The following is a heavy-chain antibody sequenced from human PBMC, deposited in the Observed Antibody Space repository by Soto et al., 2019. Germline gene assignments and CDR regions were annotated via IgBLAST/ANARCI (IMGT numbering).Heavy chain of an antibody. CDR2: IIPILGIA. J-gene: IGHJ4*02. Sequence: ASVKVSCKASGGTFSSYTISWVRQAPGQGLEWMGRIIPILGIANYAQKFQGRVTITADKSTSTAYMELSSLRSEDTAVYYCARVSGYDKRGYFDYWGQGTLVTVSS. CDR3: ARVSGYDKRGYFDY. D-gene: IGHD5-12*01. CDR1: GGTFSSYT. V-gene: IGHV1-69*02.